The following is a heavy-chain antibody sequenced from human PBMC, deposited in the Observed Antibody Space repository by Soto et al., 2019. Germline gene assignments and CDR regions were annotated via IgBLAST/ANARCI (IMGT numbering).Heavy chain of an antibody. CDR3: ARDIIVTPPGPDAFEV. D-gene: IGHD2-2*01. Sequence: GGSLRLSCAASGFNFNKYSMNWVRQAPGKGLEWVSYISSTGVAIYYADSVQGRFTISRDNAKNSLYLQMDTLRPEDTAVYYCARDIIVTPPGPDAFEVWGQGTMVTVSS. CDR1: GFNFNKYS. J-gene: IGHJ3*01. CDR2: ISSTGVAI. V-gene: IGHV3-48*01.